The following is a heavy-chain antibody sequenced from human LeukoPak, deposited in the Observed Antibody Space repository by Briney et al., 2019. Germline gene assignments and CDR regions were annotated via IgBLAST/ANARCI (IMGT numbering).Heavy chain of an antibody. CDR2: IWYDGSNK. CDR1: GFAFSSFG. Sequence: PGRSLRLSCAASGFAFSSFGMHWVRQAPGKGLEWVAVIWYDGSNKYYADSVKGRFTISRDNSKNTLYLQMNSLRAEDTAVFYCARGNFRRDGYNFDYWGQGTLVTVPS. V-gene: IGHV3-33*01. J-gene: IGHJ4*02. D-gene: IGHD5-24*01. CDR3: ARGNFRRDGYNFDY.